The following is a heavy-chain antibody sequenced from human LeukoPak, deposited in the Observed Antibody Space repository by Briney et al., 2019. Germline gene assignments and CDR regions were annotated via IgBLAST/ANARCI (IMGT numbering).Heavy chain of an antibody. J-gene: IGHJ4*02. CDR3: AKPTTVGELSSPTFDY. CDR2: ISYDGSNK. D-gene: IGHD3-16*02. Sequence: PGGSLRLSCAASGFTFSNYGMHWVRQAPGKGLEWVAVISYDGSNKYYADSVKGRFTISRDNSKNTLYLQMNSLRAEDTAVYYCAKPTTVGELSSPTFDYWGQGTLVTVSS. V-gene: IGHV3-30*18. CDR1: GFTFSNYG.